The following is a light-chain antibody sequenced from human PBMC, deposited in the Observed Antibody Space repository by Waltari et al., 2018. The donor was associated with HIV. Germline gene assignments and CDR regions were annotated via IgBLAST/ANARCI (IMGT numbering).Light chain of an antibody. V-gene: IGKV4-1*01. CDR3: QQFSLSPPLT. CDR1: QSLLFGSNNKNR. Sequence: DIVMTQSPDSLSVSLGERATINCKSSQSLLFGSNNKNRLAWYQQRPGKPPKLLISWAATRESGVPDRFSGSGSGTDFTLTINSLQAEDVAVYYCQQFSLSPPLTFGGGTKVEIK. J-gene: IGKJ4*01. CDR2: WAA.